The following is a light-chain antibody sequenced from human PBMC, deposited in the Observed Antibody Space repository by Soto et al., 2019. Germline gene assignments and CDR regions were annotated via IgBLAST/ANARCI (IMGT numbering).Light chain of an antibody. CDR1: YSNIGAGYD. V-gene: IGLV1-40*01. CDR3: QSYDHTLSRSL. Sequence: QSVLTQPPSVSGAPGQGVTISCDGTYSNIGAGYDVHWYQQIPGTAPKLLIHRNTLRSSGVPDRFSGSKSGTSASLAITGLQAEDEADYYCQSYDHTLSRSLFGGGTKLTVL. CDR2: RNT. J-gene: IGLJ3*02.